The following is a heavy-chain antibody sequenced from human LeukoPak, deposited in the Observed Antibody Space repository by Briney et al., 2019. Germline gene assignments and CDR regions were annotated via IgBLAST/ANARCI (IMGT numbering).Heavy chain of an antibody. CDR3: AHGPAPRETPFDY. D-gene: IGHD4-17*01. CDR1: GFTFSSYW. V-gene: IGHV3-74*01. CDR2: VNTDGTST. J-gene: IGHJ4*02. Sequence: GGSLRLSCVASGFTFSSYWMHWVRQAPGKGLVWVSRVNTDGTSTTYADSVKGRFTISRDNAKNTLYLQMNSLRAEDTAVYYCAHGPAPRETPFDYWGQGTLVTVSS.